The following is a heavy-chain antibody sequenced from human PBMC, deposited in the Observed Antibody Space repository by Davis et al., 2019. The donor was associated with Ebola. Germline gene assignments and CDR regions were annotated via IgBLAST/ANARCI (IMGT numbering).Heavy chain of an antibody. CDR3: ARGKYYDFWSGYYHGY. CDR2: ISGSGGST. Sequence: PGGSLRLSCAASGFTFSSYAMSWVRQAPGKGLEWVSAISGSGGSTYYADSVKGRFTISRDNSKNTLYLQMNSLRAEDTAVYYCARGKYYDFWSGYYHGYWGQGTLVTVSS. D-gene: IGHD3-3*01. J-gene: IGHJ4*02. V-gene: IGHV3-23*01. CDR1: GFTFSSYA.